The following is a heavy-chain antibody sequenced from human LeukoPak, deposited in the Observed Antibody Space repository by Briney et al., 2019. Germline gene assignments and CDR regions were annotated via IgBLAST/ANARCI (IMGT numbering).Heavy chain of an antibody. V-gene: IGHV3-9*01. CDR2: ISWNSGSI. CDR3: ARMKGIGALYYFDY. CDR1: GFTFDDYA. J-gene: IGHJ4*02. D-gene: IGHD6-25*01. Sequence: GGSLRLSCAASGFTFDDYAMHWVRQAPGKGLEWVSGISWNSGSIGYADSVKGRFTISRDNAKNSLYLQMNSLRAEDTAVYYCARMKGIGALYYFDYWGQGTLVTVSS.